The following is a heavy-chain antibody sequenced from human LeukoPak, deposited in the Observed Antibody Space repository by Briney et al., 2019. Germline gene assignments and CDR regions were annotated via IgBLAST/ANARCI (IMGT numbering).Heavy chain of an antibody. CDR1: GFTFDDYA. J-gene: IGHJ4*02. D-gene: IGHD3-10*01. Sequence: PGRSLRLSCAASGFTFDDYAMHWVRQAPGKGLEWVSGISWNSGSIGYADSVKGRFTISRDNAKNSLYLQMNSLRAEDTALYYCARGVTYYYGSGSPYYFDYWGQGTLVTVSS. V-gene: IGHV3-9*01. CDR3: ARGVTYYYGSGSPYYFDY. CDR2: ISWNSGSI.